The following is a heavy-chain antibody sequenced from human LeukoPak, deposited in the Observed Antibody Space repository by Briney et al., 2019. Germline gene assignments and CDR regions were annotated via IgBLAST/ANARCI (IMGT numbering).Heavy chain of an antibody. CDR2: INYSGST. J-gene: IGHJ5*02. CDR3: ARAGRIMITFGGNWFDP. D-gene: IGHD3-16*01. Sequence: SETLSLTCAVYGGSFSGYYWSWIRQPPGKGLEWIGEINYSGSTNYNPSLKSRVTISVDTSKNQFSLKLSSVTAADTAVYYCARAGRIMITFGGNWFDPWGQGTLVTVSS. V-gene: IGHV4-34*01. CDR1: GGSFSGYY.